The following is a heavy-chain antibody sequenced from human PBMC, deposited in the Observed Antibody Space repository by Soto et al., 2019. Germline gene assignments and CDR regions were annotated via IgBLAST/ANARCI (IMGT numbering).Heavy chain of an antibody. D-gene: IGHD4-17*01. J-gene: IGHJ5*02. CDR3: ARHKSWASDYGENWFDP. Sequence: QLQLQESGPGLVKPSETLSLTCTVSGGSISSTNYYWGWIRQPPGKGLEWIGSMYNSGSTYYNPSLKSRVPISVDTSKNQFSLKLTSATAADTAVYFFARHKSWASDYGENWFDPWGQGTLVTVSS. CDR1: GGSISSTNYY. V-gene: IGHV4-39*01. CDR2: MYNSGST.